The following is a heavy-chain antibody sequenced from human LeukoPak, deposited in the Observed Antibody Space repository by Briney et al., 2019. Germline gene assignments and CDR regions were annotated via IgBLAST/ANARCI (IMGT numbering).Heavy chain of an antibody. Sequence: PSETLSLTCAVYGGSFSGYYWSWIRQPPGQGLEWIGEINHSGSTNYNPSLKSRVTISVDTSKNQFSLKLSSVTAADTAVYYCAKILVVAAAAWFDPWGQGTLVTVSS. CDR2: INHSGST. CDR1: GGSFSGYY. CDR3: AKILVVAAAAWFDP. J-gene: IGHJ5*02. V-gene: IGHV4-34*01. D-gene: IGHD6-13*01.